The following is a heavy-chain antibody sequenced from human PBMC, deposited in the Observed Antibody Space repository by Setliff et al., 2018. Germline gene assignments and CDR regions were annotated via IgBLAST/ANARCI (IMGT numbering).Heavy chain of an antibody. CDR3: ARDRWKVIVNRGDDAFDL. V-gene: IGHV3-7*01. CDR1: GFTFSTYW. CDR2: IKEDGSEK. J-gene: IGHJ3*01. D-gene: IGHD3-22*01. Sequence: GGSLGLSCAASGFTFSTYWMSWVRQAPGKGLEWVANIKEDGSEKYYVDSVKGRFTISRDNAKNSLDLQMNNLRDEDTAVYYCARDRWKVIVNRGDDAFDLWGQGTMVTVSS.